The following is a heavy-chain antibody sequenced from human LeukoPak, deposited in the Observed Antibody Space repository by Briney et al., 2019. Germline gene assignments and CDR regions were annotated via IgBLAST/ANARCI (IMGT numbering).Heavy chain of an antibody. CDR3: AHSLYYYGSGSYYNWYYFDY. CDR1: GFSLSTSGVG. J-gene: IGHJ4*02. D-gene: IGHD3-10*01. Sequence: SGPTLVNPTQTLTLTCTFSGFSLSTSGVGVGWIRQPPVKALEWLALIYWDDDKRYSPSLKSRLTITKDTSKNQVVLTMTNMDPVDTATYYCAHSLYYYGSGSYYNWYYFDYWGQGTLVTVSS. CDR2: IYWDDDK. V-gene: IGHV2-5*02.